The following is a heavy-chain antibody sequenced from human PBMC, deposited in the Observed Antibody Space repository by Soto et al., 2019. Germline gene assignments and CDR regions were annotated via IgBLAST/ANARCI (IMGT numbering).Heavy chain of an antibody. CDR3: TRHRGSGYPYFDY. V-gene: IGHV4-59*08. Sequence: SETLSLTCTVSGDSISGFYWSWIRQPPGKGLEWIGYIYYTGNTNYNPSLKSRVTISVDTSKNQFSLKLRSVTATDTAMYYCTRHRGSGYPYFDYWGQGTLVTVSS. D-gene: IGHD6-19*01. J-gene: IGHJ4*02. CDR2: IYYTGNT. CDR1: GDSISGFY.